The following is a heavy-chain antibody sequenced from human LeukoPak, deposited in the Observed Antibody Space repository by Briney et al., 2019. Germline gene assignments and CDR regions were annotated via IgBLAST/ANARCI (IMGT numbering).Heavy chain of an antibody. CDR3: ARVGLHYYYYMDV. CDR2: ISSSSGTI. V-gene: IGHV3-48*04. Sequence: GGSLRLSCAASGFTFSSYSMNWVRQAPGKGLEWVSYISSSSGTIYYADSVKGRFTISRDNAKNSLYLQMNSLRAEDTAVYYCARVGLHYYYYMDVWGKGTTVTVSS. CDR1: GFTFSSYS. J-gene: IGHJ6*03.